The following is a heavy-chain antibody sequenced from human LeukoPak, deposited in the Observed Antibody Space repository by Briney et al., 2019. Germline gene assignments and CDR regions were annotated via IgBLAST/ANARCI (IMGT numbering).Heavy chain of an antibody. Sequence: PGGSLRLSCAASGFTFDDYGMSWARQAPGKGLEWVSNINRNGGNTAYADSVKGRFTISRDNAKNSLYLQMNSLRAEDTALYYCARDHGAIALTNYLDYWGQGTLVTVSS. CDR3: ARDHGAIALTNYLDY. J-gene: IGHJ4*02. CDR2: INRNGGNT. CDR1: GFTFDDYG. V-gene: IGHV3-20*04. D-gene: IGHD1-1*01.